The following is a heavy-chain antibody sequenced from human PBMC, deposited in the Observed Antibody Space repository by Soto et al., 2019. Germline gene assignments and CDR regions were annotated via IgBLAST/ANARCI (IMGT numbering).Heavy chain of an antibody. J-gene: IGHJ3*02. CDR2: IGTAGDT. CDR1: GFTFSSYD. D-gene: IGHD4-17*01. V-gene: IGHV3-13*01. Sequence: PGGSLRLSCAASGFTFSSYDMHWVRQATGKGLEWVSAIGTAGDTYYPGSVKGRFTISRENAKNSLYLQMNSLRAGDTAVYYCARTGYGGNSDAFDIWGQGTIVTVSS. CDR3: ARTGYGGNSDAFDI.